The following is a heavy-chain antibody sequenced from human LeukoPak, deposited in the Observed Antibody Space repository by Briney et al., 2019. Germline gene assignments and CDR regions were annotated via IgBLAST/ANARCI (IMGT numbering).Heavy chain of an antibody. V-gene: IGHV3-53*01. D-gene: IGHD6-13*01. CDR3: ARGAREYSSSWYYYYYYMDV. CDR1: GFTVSSNY. CDR2: IYSGGST. J-gene: IGHJ6*03. Sequence: PGGSLRLSCAASGFTVSSNYMSWVRQAPGKGLEWVSIIYSGGSTFYADSVKGRFTISRDNSKNTLYLQMNSLRAEDTAVYYCARGAREYSSSWYYYYYYMDVWGKGTTVTISS.